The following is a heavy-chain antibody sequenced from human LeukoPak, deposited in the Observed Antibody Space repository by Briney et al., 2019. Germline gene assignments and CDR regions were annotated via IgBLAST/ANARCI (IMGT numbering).Heavy chain of an antibody. Sequence: SETLSLTCAVSGGSISSSNWWSWVRQPPGKGLEWIGEIYHSGRTNYNPSLKSRVTISVDKSKNQFSLKLSSVTAADTAVYYCARVAVIAAAGNAFDIWGQGTMVTVSS. CDR2: IYHSGRT. V-gene: IGHV4-4*02. D-gene: IGHD6-13*01. CDR1: GGSISSSNW. J-gene: IGHJ3*02. CDR3: ARVAVIAAAGNAFDI.